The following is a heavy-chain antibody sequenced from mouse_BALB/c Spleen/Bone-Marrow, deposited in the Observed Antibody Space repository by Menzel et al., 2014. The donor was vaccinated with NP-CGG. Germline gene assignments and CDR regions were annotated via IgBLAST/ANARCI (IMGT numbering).Heavy chain of an antibody. CDR1: GFTFSNYW. Sequence: EVQRVESGGGLVQPGGSMKLSCVASGFTFSNYWMNWVRQSPEKGLDWVAEIRLKSNNYATHYAESVKGRFTISRDDSESSVYLQMNNLRAEDTGIYYCTTGFAYWGQGTLVTVSA. CDR2: IRLKSNNYAT. J-gene: IGHJ3*01. CDR3: TTGFAY. V-gene: IGHV6-6*02.